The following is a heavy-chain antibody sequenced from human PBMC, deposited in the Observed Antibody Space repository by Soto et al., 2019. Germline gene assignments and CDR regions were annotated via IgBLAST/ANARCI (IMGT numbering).Heavy chain of an antibody. CDR1: GFTFSDYY. CDR2: ISSSGSTI. Sequence: QVQLVESGGGLVKPGGSLRLSCAASGFTFSDYYMSWIHQAPGKGLEWVSYISSSGSTIYYADSVKGRFTISRDNAKNSLYLQMNSLRAEDTAVYYCARAPEKLRFLEWLLYFDYWGQGTLVTVSS. CDR3: ARAPEKLRFLEWLLYFDY. D-gene: IGHD3-3*01. J-gene: IGHJ4*02. V-gene: IGHV3-11*01.